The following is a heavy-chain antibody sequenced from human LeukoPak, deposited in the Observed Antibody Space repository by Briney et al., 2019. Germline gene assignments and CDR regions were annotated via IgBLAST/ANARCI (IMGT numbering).Heavy chain of an antibody. D-gene: IGHD5-18*01. J-gene: IGHJ4*02. V-gene: IGHV3-23*01. CDR3: ARGGYSYGYGGSYQVDY. CDR2: ISGSGGST. Sequence: GGSLRLSCAASGFTFSSYAMSWVRQAPGKGLEWVSDISGSGGSTYYADSVKGRFTISRDNSKNTLYLQMNSLRAEDTAVYYCARGGYSYGYGGSYQVDYWGQGTLVTVSS. CDR1: GFTFSSYA.